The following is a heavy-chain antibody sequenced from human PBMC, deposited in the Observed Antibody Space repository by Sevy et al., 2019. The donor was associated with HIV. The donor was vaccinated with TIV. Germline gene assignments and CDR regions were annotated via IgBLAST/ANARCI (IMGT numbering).Heavy chain of an antibody. CDR3: ARSWSYDILTGYYGSSDY. Sequence: SETLSLTCTVSGGSIGSSNWWSWVRQPPGKGLEWIGEIYRSGCTNYNPSLKSRVTISVVKSKNQFSLKLSSVTAADTAVYYCARSWSYDILTGYYGSSDYWGQGTLVTVSS. V-gene: IGHV4-4*02. D-gene: IGHD3-9*01. J-gene: IGHJ4*02. CDR2: IYRSGCT. CDR1: GGSIGSSNW.